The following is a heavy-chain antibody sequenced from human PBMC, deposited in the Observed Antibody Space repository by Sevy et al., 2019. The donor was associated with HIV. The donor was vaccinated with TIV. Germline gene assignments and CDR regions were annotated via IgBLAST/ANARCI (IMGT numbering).Heavy chain of an antibody. D-gene: IGHD5-18*01. CDR2: ISNTGIYI. CDR3: ARYEEDTTLVNAFDI. Sequence: GGSLRLSCAASGFTFSSYLINWVRQAPGKGLEWVSSISNTGIYIYYADSVKGRFTISRDNAKNSLYLQMNSLRAEDTAVYYCARYEEDTTLVNAFDIWGQGTMVTVSS. CDR1: GFTFSSYL. J-gene: IGHJ3*02. V-gene: IGHV3-21*01.